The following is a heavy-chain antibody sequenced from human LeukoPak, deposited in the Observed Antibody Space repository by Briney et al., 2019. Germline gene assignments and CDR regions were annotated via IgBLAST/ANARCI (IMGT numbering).Heavy chain of an antibody. CDR2: ISSSSSYI. Sequence: GGSLRLSCAASGFTFTSYSMNWVRQAPGKGLEWVSSISSSSSYIYYADSVKGRFTISRDNAKNSLYLQMNSLRAEDTAVYYCARGPYQLLPFDYWGQGTLVTVSS. V-gene: IGHV3-21*01. CDR3: ARGPYQLLPFDY. D-gene: IGHD2-2*01. CDR1: GFTFTSYS. J-gene: IGHJ4*02.